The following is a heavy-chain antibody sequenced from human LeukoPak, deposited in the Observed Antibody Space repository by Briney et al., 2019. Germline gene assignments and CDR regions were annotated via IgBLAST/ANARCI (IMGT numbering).Heavy chain of an antibody. CDR1: GYTFTGYY. CDR2: INPSGGST. V-gene: IGHV1-46*01. J-gene: IGHJ6*02. CDR3: ARERDYDYGDYKGMDV. Sequence: ASVKVSCKGSGYTFTGYYMHWVRQAPGQGLEWMGIINPSGGSTSYAQKFQGRVTMTRDTSTSTVYMELSSLRSEDTAVYYCARERDYDYGDYKGMDVWGQGATVTVSS. D-gene: IGHD4-17*01.